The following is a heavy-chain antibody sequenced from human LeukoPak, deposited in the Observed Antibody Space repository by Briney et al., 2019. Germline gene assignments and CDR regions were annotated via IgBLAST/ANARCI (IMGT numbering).Heavy chain of an antibody. CDR1: GFTFDDYA. D-gene: IGHD5-18*01. J-gene: IGHJ4*02. CDR3: AKGEQSGYSYGSDY. V-gene: IGHV3-9*01. Sequence: GGSLRLSCAASGFTFDDYAMHWVRQAPGKGLEWVSGISWNSGSIGYADSVKGRFTISRDNAKNSLYLQMNSLRAEDTALYYCAKGEQSGYSYGSDYWGQGTLVTVSS. CDR2: ISWNSGSI.